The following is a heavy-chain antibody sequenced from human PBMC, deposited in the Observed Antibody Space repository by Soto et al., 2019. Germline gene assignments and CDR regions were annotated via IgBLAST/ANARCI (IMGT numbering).Heavy chain of an antibody. J-gene: IGHJ4*02. V-gene: IGHV4-31*03. CDR1: CASVGSGGYY. CDR3: ARVEGSSYYFRHDC. Sequence: ASETLSLTCTVSCASVGSGGYYWSWIRQVPGKGLEWIGYIKYSGTTHYSPSLKSRVNISFDKSKNQVFLRLGSVTAADTAVYYCARVEGSSYYFRHDCWGRGTLVTVSS. D-gene: IGHD1-26*01. CDR2: IKYSGTT.